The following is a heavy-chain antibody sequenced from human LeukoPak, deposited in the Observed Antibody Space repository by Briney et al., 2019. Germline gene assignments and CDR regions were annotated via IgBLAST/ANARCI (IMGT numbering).Heavy chain of an antibody. V-gene: IGHV3-66*01. CDR2: IYSGGST. CDR1: GFKFNNCG. CDR3: ARVRTDRAFDI. Sequence: PGGSLRLSCAASGFKFNNCGMSWVRQAPGKGLEWVSVIYSGGSTYYADSVKGRFTISRDNSKNTLYLQMNSLRAEDTAVYYCARVRTDRAFDIWGQGTMVTVSS. D-gene: IGHD1-1*01. J-gene: IGHJ3*02.